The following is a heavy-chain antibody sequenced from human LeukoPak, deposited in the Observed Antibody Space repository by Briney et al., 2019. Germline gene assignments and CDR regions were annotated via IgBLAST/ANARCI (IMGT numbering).Heavy chain of an antibody. D-gene: IGHD6-19*01. Sequence: GGSLRLSCAASGFTFDDYGMSWVRQAPGKGLEWVSGINWNGGSTGYADSLKGRFTISRDNAKNSLYLQMNSLRAEDTALYYCARDRYSSGWSDAFDIWGQGTMVTVSS. CDR3: ARDRYSSGWSDAFDI. J-gene: IGHJ3*02. V-gene: IGHV3-20*04. CDR2: INWNGGST. CDR1: GFTFDDYG.